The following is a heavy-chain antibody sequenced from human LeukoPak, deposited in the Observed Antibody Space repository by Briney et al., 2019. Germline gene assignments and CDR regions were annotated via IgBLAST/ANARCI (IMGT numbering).Heavy chain of an antibody. CDR3: ARQAYSENFDY. Sequence: GESLKISWKGSGYSFTSYWIGWVRQMPGKGLEWMGSIYPGDSDTRYSPSFQGQVTISADKSISTAYLQWSSLKASDTAMYYCARQAYSENFDYWGQGTLVTVSS. V-gene: IGHV5-51*01. CDR1: GYSFTSYW. D-gene: IGHD4-11*01. J-gene: IGHJ4*02. CDR2: IYPGDSDT.